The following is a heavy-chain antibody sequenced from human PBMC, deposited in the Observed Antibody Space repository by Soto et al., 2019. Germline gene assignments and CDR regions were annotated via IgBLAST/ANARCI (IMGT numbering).Heavy chain of an antibody. D-gene: IGHD3-10*01. Sequence: ATVKVSCKASGYTFNNYDIHWVRQAPGHGLEWMGWMNPNSGNTGYAQNFRGRVTMTQNTAIGTAYMELSSLRSDDTATYYCTRAYGAETFDFWGQGTRVTVSS. CDR2: MNPNSGNT. CDR3: TRAYGAETFDF. J-gene: IGHJ5*01. CDR1: GYTFNNYD. V-gene: IGHV1-8*02.